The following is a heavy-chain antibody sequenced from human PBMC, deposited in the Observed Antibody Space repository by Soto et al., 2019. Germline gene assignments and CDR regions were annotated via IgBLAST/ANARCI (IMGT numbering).Heavy chain of an antibody. CDR2: ISDGGDLT. J-gene: IGHJ3*02. D-gene: IGHD6-6*01. CDR1: GFAFSSHP. Sequence: GGSLRLSCTGSGFAFSSHPMSWVRQAPERGLEWVSGISDGGDLTYNADSVRGRFTISRDNSKNTLFLQMNSLRVEDTAVYYCARRAFGSSRSFDIWGQGTMVRVSS. CDR3: ARRAFGSSRSFDI. V-gene: IGHV3-23*01.